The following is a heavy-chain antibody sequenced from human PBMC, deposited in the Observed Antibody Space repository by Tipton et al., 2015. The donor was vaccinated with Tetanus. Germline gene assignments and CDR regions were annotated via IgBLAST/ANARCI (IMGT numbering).Heavy chain of an antibody. D-gene: IGHD6-19*01. J-gene: IGHJ4*02. Sequence: TLSLTCTVSGGSIASQYWRWIRQPPGKGLEWIGEISPSGNTNYNPSLKSRVTISADTSRNQFSLTLSSVTAADTAVYYCARGSGWADFWGQGTQVTVSS. CDR2: ISPSGNT. CDR1: GGSIASQY. CDR3: ARGSGWADF. V-gene: IGHV4-34*01.